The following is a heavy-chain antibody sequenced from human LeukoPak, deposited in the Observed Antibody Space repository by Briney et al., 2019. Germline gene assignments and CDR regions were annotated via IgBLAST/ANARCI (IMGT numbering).Heavy chain of an antibody. Sequence: GSLRLSCAASGFTFSSYEMNWVRQAPGKGLEWVSYISSSGSTRYYADSVKGRFTISRDNAKNSLYLQMNSLRAEDTAVYYCARDHGWSPDYWGQGTLVTVSS. CDR2: ISSSGSTR. D-gene: IGHD1-26*01. CDR1: GFTFSSYE. V-gene: IGHV3-48*03. J-gene: IGHJ4*02. CDR3: ARDHGWSPDY.